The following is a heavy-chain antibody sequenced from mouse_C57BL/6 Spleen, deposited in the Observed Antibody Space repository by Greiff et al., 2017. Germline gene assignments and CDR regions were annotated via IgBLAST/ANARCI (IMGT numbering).Heavy chain of an antibody. J-gene: IGHJ3*01. CDR2: IWRGGST. CDR1: GFSLTSYG. Sequence: VKLMESGPGLVQPSQSLSITCTVSGFSLTSYGVHWVRQSPGKGLEWLGVIWRGGSTDYNAAFMSRLSITKDNSKSQVFFKMNSLQADDTAIYYCAKGGVVATEEFAYWGQGTLVTVSA. D-gene: IGHD1-1*01. CDR3: AKGGVVATEEFAY. V-gene: IGHV2-5*01.